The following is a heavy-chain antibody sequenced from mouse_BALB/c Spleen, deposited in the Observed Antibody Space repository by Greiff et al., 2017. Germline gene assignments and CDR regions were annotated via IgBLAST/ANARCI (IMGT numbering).Heavy chain of an antibody. Sequence: EVKLEESGGGLVQPGGSRKLSCAASGFTFSSFGMHWVRQAPEKGLEWVAYISSGSSTIYYADTVKGRFTISRDNPKNTLFLQMTSLRSEDTAMYYCARYYDGYPYYYAMDYWGQGTSVTVSS. CDR1: GFTFSSFG. J-gene: IGHJ4*01. CDR2: ISSGSSTI. D-gene: IGHD2-3*01. CDR3: ARYYDGYPYYYAMDY. V-gene: IGHV5-17*02.